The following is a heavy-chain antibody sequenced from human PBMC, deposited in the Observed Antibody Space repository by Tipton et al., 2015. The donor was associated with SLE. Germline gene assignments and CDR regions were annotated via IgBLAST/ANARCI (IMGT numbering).Heavy chain of an antibody. CDR1: GGSISSSSYY. J-gene: IGHJ3*02. D-gene: IGHD5-24*01. Sequence: TLSLTCTVSGGSISSSSYYWGWIRQPPGKGLEWIGSIYYSGSTYYNPSLKSRVTISVDTSKNQFSLKLSSVTAADTAVYYCAREANYPGFGIRGQGTMVTVSS. V-gene: IGHV4-39*07. CDR2: IYYSGST. CDR3: AREANYPGFGI.